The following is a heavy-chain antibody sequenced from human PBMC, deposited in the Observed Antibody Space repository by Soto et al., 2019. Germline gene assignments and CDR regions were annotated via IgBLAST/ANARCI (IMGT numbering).Heavy chain of an antibody. V-gene: IGHV1-69*06. CDR3: AKEVNMGVVTYYYYDGMDG. D-gene: IGHD3-3*01. Sequence: QVPLVQSGAVVKKPGSSVTVACKAAGGTFSSYAISWERQAPGQGLQGMGGIIPIFGTANCAQKCQGRVTITTDKCAGTAYMELSSLRSEDTAVYYCAKEVNMGVVTYYYYDGMDGWGQGTTVTVSS. CDR1: GGTFSSYA. J-gene: IGHJ6*02. CDR2: IIPIFGTA.